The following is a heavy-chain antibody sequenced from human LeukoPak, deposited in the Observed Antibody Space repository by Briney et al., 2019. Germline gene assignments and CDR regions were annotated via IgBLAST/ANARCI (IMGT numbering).Heavy chain of an antibody. V-gene: IGHV1-2*02. D-gene: IGHD6-19*01. Sequence: ASVKVSCKASGYTFTGYYMHWVRQAPGQGLEWMGWINPNSGGTNYAQKFQGRVIMTRDTSISTAYMELSRLRSDDTAVYYCARYSSGWYGVTYYFDYWGQGTLVTVSS. CDR3: ARYSSGWYGVTYYFDY. J-gene: IGHJ4*02. CDR2: INPNSGGT. CDR1: GYTFTGYY.